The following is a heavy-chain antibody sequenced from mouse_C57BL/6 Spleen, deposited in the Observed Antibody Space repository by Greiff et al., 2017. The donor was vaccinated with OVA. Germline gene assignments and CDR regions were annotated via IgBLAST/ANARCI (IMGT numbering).Heavy chain of an antibody. D-gene: IGHD1-1*01. CDR2: IYPGSGST. CDR1: GYTFTSYW. Sequence: QVQLQQSGAELVKPGASVKMSCKASGYTFTSYWITWVKQRPGQGLEWIGDIYPGSGSTNYNEKFKSKATLTVDTSSSTAYMQLSSLTSEDSAVYYCAKKGGYYYGSSYFDYWSQGTTLTVSS. CDR3: AKKGGYYYGSSYFDY. V-gene: IGHV1-55*01. J-gene: IGHJ2*01.